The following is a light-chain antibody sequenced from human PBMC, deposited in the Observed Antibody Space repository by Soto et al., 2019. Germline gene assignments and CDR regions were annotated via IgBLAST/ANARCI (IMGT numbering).Light chain of an antibody. V-gene: IGKV1-39*01. J-gene: IGKJ3*01. Sequence: DIPMTQSPYSLSAAVGDRVTIACRASQNINTYLNWYQQKPGKAPKLLIFDAASLQNGVPSRFRGGGSRTDFTLTITSLQPEDFATYYCQQTSSAPFTFGPGTKVDIK. CDR3: QQTSSAPFT. CDR2: DAA. CDR1: QNINTY.